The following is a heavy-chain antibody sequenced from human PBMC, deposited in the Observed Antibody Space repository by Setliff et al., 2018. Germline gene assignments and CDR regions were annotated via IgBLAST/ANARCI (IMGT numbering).Heavy chain of an antibody. CDR2: ISYDGINK. D-gene: IGHD6-19*01. CDR1: GFTFNTYA. Sequence: PGGSLRLSCAASGFTFNTYAMHWVRQAPGKGLEWLAVISYDGINKYYADSVRGRFTISRDNSKNTLFLQMNSLKAEDTAFYYCTRDSVYSSGWYASGHWGQGTLVTVSS. CDR3: TRDSVYSSGWYASGH. J-gene: IGHJ4*02. V-gene: IGHV3-30*07.